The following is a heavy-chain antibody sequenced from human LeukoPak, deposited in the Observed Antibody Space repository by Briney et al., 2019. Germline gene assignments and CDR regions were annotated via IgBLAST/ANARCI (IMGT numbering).Heavy chain of an antibody. CDR3: ARRPALFDT. J-gene: IGHJ5*02. V-gene: IGHV3-48*04. CDR1: GFTFSDYT. Sequence: PGGSLRLSCAASGFTFSDYTMNWVRQAPGKGLEWLSYISISSDTIYYAGSVEGRFTISRDNARNSLYLQMNSLRAEDTAVYYCARRPALFDTWGQGTLVTVSS. CDR2: ISISSDTI. D-gene: IGHD6-25*01.